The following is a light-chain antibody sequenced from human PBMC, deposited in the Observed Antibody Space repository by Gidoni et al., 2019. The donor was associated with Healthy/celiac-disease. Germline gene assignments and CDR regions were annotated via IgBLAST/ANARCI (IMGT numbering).Light chain of an antibody. CDR2: DAS. Sequence: DIQMTQSPSYLSASVGDRVTITCQASQDISNYLNWYQQKPGKAPKLLIYDASNSETGVPSRFSGSGSGTDFTFTISSLQPEDIATYYCQQYDNLFTFGPGTKVDIK. CDR1: QDISNY. V-gene: IGKV1-33*01. J-gene: IGKJ3*01. CDR3: QQYDNLFT.